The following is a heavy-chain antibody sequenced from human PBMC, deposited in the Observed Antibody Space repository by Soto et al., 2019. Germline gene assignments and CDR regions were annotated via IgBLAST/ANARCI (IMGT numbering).Heavy chain of an antibody. Sequence: ASVKVSCKASGYTFTSYYMHWVRQAPGQGLEWMGIINTSGGSTTYAQNSQGRVTMTRDTSTSTVYMVLSSLRSEDTAVYYCARVRLAYCSGGSCFGRIYGMDVWGQGTTVTVSS. CDR3: ARVRLAYCSGGSCFGRIYGMDV. V-gene: IGHV1-46*01. J-gene: IGHJ6*02. CDR2: INTSGGST. CDR1: GYTFTSYY. D-gene: IGHD2-15*01.